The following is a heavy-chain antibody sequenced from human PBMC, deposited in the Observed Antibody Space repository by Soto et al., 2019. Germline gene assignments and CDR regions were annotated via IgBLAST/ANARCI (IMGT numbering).Heavy chain of an antibody. CDR2: ITETGGDT. Sequence: VVSLRLSCAASGFTFSKFVMRWVRQTPGKGLEWVSTITETGGDTYYTDSVKGRFTISRDNSKNTLYLQRTSLRAEDTALYYCTKASPDRHHMDVWGQGTTVTVSS. CDR1: GFTFSKFV. V-gene: IGHV3-23*01. J-gene: IGHJ6*02. CDR3: TKASPDRHHMDV.